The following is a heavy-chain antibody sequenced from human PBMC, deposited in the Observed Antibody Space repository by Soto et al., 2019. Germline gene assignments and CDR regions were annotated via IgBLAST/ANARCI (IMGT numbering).Heavy chain of an antibody. CDR1: GGSISSGGYY. CDR3: ARDSMVRGVISWYFDL. V-gene: IGHV4-31*03. J-gene: IGHJ2*01. Sequence: SETLSLTCTVSGGSISSGGYYWSWIRQHPGKGLEWIGYIYYSGSTYYNPSLKSRVTISVDTSKNQFSLKLSSVTAADTAVYYCARDSMVRGVISWYFDLWGPGTLVTVSS. D-gene: IGHD3-10*01. CDR2: IYYSGST.